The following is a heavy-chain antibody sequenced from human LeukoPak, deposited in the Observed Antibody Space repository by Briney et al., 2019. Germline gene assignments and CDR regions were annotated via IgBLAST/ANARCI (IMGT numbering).Heavy chain of an antibody. J-gene: IGHJ5*02. CDR1: GYSFPSYW. CDR3: ASVRNYGSESYQNWFDP. V-gene: IGHV5-51*01. Sequence: GESLKISCQASGYSFPSYWIGWVRQMSGKGLEWVGVIYPDDSNIRYSPSFQGQVTISADKSISTAYLQWSSLKASDTAMYYCASVRNYGSESYQNWFDPWGQGTLVTVSS. D-gene: IGHD3-10*01. CDR2: IYPDDSNI.